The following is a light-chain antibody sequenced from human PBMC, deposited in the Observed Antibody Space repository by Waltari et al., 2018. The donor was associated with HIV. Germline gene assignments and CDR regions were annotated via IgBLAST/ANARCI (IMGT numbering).Light chain of an antibody. CDR1: QSISIY. V-gene: IGKV1-39*01. J-gene: IGKJ4*01. Sequence: DIQLPQSPSSLSASVGDRVTITCRASQSISIYLNWYQQKPGKAPKLLIYAASSLQSGVPSRFSGSGSGTDFTLTISSLQPEDFATYYCQQSYSTPPGFGGGTKVEIK. CDR2: AAS. CDR3: QQSYSTPPG.